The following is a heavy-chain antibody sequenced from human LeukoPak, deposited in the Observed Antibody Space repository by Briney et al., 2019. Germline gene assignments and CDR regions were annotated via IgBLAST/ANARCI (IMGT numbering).Heavy chain of an antibody. D-gene: IGHD6-19*01. Sequence: SVKVSCKASGDTFRSYVITWVRQAPGQGLEWMGGIMPLFNTPNYAQKFQGRVTITTDESTHTSYMELRGLRSEDTAVYYCARVRGYSSGWYYYYYYMDVWGKGTTVTVSS. J-gene: IGHJ6*03. CDR1: GDTFRSYV. CDR3: ARVRGYSSGWYYYYYYMDV. CDR2: IMPLFNTP. V-gene: IGHV1-69*05.